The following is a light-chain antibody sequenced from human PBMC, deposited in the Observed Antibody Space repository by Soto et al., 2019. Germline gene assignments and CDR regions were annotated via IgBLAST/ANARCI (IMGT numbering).Light chain of an antibody. Sequence: QSVLTQPPSASGSPGQSVTISCTGSASDVGGYEYVSWYQQHPGKAPNLIIFEVNKRPSGVPNRFSGSKSGNTASLTVSGLQAEDEAFYYCSSFAGANIWVFGGGTKLTVL. CDR1: ASDVGGYEY. J-gene: IGLJ3*02. V-gene: IGLV2-8*01. CDR2: EVN. CDR3: SSFAGANIWV.